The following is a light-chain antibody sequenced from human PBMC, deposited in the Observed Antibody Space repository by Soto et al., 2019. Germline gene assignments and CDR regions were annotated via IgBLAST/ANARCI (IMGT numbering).Light chain of an antibody. J-gene: IGKJ5*01. CDR2: DAS. V-gene: IGKV3-11*01. CDR3: QQRSNWPPIT. CDR1: QSVSSY. Sequence: ELVLTQPPATLSLSPWARATLSCRASQSVSSYLAWYQQKPGQAPRLLIYDASKRATGIPARFSGIVSGTDFTLTIRRLEPEDFAFYYGQQRSNWPPITFGQGTRLENK.